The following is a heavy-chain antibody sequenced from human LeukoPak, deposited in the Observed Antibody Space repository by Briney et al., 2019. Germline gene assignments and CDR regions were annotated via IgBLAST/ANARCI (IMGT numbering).Heavy chain of an antibody. J-gene: IGHJ4*02. D-gene: IGHD2-15*01. CDR2: THSSGGP. CDR3: ERRAAGLPFDF. V-gene: IGHV4-39*02. CDR1: RDSISAASHR. Sequence: PSEALSLTRTVSRDSISAASHRWGWIRQPPGNWLEWILTTHSSGGPSYSPSLKSRLTISVATSKTLFTLNLTSVTVAAPAVYYCERRAAGLPFDFWGQGTLVTVSS.